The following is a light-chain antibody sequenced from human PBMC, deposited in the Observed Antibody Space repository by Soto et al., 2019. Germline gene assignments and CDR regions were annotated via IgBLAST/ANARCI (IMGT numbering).Light chain of an antibody. CDR3: QQRNVWPPVT. CDR1: QSVSNN. J-gene: IGKJ5*01. CDR2: GAS. Sequence: EIVLTQSPATLSLSPGDRATLSCRASQSVSNNLAWYQQKPGQAPRLLIYGASTRATGIPARFSGSGSGTEFTLTISSLQSEDFAIYYCQQRNVWPPVTFGQGTRLEI. V-gene: IGKV3-15*01.